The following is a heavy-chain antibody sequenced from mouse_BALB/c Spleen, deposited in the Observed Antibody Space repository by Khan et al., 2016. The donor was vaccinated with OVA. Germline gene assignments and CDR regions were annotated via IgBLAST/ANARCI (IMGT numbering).Heavy chain of an antibody. Sequence: QVRLQQSGAELAKPGASVKMSCKASGYTFTSYWMHWVKQRPGQGLEWIGYIDPSTDYTEYNQKFRDKATLTVDKSSTTVYMQLTSLTSEDSAVYYCVNHGSSAGWFTYWGQGTLVTVSA. D-gene: IGHD1-1*01. J-gene: IGHJ3*01. CDR1: GYTFTSYW. V-gene: IGHV1-7*01. CDR3: VNHGSSAGWFTY. CDR2: IDPSTDYT.